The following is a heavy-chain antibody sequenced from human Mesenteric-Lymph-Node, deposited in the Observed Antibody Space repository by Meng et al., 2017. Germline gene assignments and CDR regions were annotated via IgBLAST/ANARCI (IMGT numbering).Heavy chain of an antibody. J-gene: IGHJ6*02. Sequence: SETLSLTCTVSGGSISSYYWSWIRQPPGKGLEWIGYIYYSGSTNYNPSLKSRVTISVDTSKNQFSLKLSSVTAADTAVYYCARFLEESSSWYYYYGMDVWGRGTTVTVSS. CDR3: ARFLEESSSWYYYYGMDV. D-gene: IGHD6-13*01. CDR1: GGSISSYY. V-gene: IGHV4-59*12. CDR2: IYYSGST.